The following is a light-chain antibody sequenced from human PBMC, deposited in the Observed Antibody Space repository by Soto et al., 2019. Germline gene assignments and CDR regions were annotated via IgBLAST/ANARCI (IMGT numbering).Light chain of an antibody. J-gene: IGLJ2*01. CDR2: GNN. CDR3: QSYDTGLRGMI. Sequence: QSVLTQPPSVSGAPGQRVTISCTGTSSNIGADYNVHWYRQLPGTAPKLLIYGNNHRPSGVPDRFSGSKAGHSASLAITGLQTEDEADYYCQSYDTGLRGMIFGGGTKVTVL. V-gene: IGLV1-40*01. CDR1: SSNIGADYN.